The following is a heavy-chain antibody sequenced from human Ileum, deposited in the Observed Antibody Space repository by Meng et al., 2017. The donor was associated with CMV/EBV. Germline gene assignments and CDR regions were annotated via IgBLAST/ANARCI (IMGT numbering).Heavy chain of an antibody. D-gene: IGHD3-22*01. CDR1: RFTFGRFG. V-gene: IGHV3-48*04. Sequence: GESLKISCAASRFTFGRFGMNWVRQAPGKGLEWVSYISSSNGAIDYADSVKGRFTISRDNAKNSLYLQMNSLRAEDMAVYYCARGYYSSPGGQGTLVTVSS. CDR3: ARGYYSSP. CDR2: ISSSNGAI. J-gene: IGHJ4*02.